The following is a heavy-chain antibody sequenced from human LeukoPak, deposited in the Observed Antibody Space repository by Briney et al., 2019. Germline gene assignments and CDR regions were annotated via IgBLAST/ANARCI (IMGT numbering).Heavy chain of an antibody. Sequence: GASVKVSCKASGYTFTDYYLHWVRQAPGQGFEWMGWINPNSGDTNYAQKFQGRVTMTRDTSISTAHMEMSRLRSDDTAVYYCARANFLYCSSTTCLFVLWGQGTLVTVSS. D-gene: IGHD2-2*01. CDR2: INPNSGDT. CDR1: GYTFTDYY. V-gene: IGHV1-2*02. J-gene: IGHJ4*02. CDR3: ARANFLYCSSTTCLFVL.